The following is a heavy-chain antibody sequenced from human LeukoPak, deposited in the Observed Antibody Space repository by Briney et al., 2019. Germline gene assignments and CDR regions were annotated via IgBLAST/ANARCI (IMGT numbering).Heavy chain of an antibody. V-gene: IGHV1-18*01. D-gene: IGHD3-3*01. CDR3: ARDDDYDFWSGRLDV. CDR2: ISAYNGNT. J-gene: IGHJ6*04. Sequence: ASVKVSCKASGYTFISYGISWVRQAPGQGLEWMGWISAYNGNTNYAQKLQGRVTMTTDTSTSTAYMELRSLRSDDTAVYYCARDDDYDFWSGRLDVWGKGTTVTVSS. CDR1: GYTFISYG.